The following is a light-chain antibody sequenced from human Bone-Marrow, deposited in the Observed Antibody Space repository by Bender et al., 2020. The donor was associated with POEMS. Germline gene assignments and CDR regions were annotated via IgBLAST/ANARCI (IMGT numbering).Light chain of an antibody. CDR1: SSDVGMHNH. CDR3: AVWDDSLNGWV. J-gene: IGLJ3*02. Sequence: QSALTQPASVSGSPGQSITISCIGTSSDVGMHNHVSWYQHHPGKAPKVIIYEVYNRPSGVSNRFTGSKSGTSASLAISGLQSEDEADYYCAVWDDSLNGWVFGGGTKLTVL. V-gene: IGLV2-14*02. CDR2: EVY.